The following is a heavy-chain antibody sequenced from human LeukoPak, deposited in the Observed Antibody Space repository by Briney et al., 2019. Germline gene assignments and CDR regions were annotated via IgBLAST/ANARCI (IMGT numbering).Heavy chain of an antibody. D-gene: IGHD2-8*01. CDR1: GGSISSSSYY. CDR3: AKHESLIAFDI. CDR2: IHYSGST. J-gene: IGHJ3*02. Sequence: PSETLSLTCTVSGGSISSSSYYWGWIRQPPGQGLEWIGTIHYSGSTNYNPSLKSRVTMSVDTSKNQFSRRLSSVTAADTAVYYCAKHESLIAFDIWGQGTMVTVSS. V-gene: IGHV4-39*01.